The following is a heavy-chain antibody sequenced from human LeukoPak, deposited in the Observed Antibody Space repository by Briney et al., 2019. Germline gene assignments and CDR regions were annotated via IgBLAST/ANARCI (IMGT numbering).Heavy chain of an antibody. V-gene: IGHV3-30*18. CDR1: GFTFSSYG. D-gene: IGHD6-13*01. J-gene: IGHJ6*03. CDR3: AKDGQQLVTYYYYYMDV. CDR2: ISYDGSNK. Sequence: PGRSLRLSCAASGFTFSSYGMHWVRQAPGKGLKWVAVISYDGSNKYYADSVKGRFTISRDNSKNTLYLQMNSLRAEDTAVYYCAKDGQQLVTYYYYYMDVWGKGTTVTVSS.